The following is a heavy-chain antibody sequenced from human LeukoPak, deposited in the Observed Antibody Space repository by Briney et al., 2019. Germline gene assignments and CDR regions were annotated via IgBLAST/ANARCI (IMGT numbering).Heavy chain of an antibody. D-gene: IGHD5-12*01. V-gene: IGHV4-34*01. CDR2: INHSGST. J-gene: IGHJ4*02. CDR1: GGSFSGYY. Sequence: SETLSLTCAVYGGSFSGYYWSWIRQPPGKGLEWIGEINHSGSTNYNPSLKSRVTISVDTSKNQFSLKLTSVTAADTAVYYCARDSGQHKGYDWSHWGQGILVTVSS. CDR3: ARDSGQHKGYDWSH.